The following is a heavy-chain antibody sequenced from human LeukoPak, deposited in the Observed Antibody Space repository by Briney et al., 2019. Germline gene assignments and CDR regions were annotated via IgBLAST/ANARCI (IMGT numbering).Heavy chain of an antibody. CDR2: ISSSSSYI. V-gene: IGHV3-21*04. CDR1: GFTFSSYS. CDR3: AKDLDGSGMYGGTDS. D-gene: IGHD6-19*01. Sequence: PGGSLRLSCAASGFTFSSYSMNWVRQAPGKGLEWVSSISSSSSYISYADSLEGRFTIYSDNSKNTLSLQMSSLRAEDTAVYYCAKDLDGSGMYGGTDSWGQGTPVTVSS. J-gene: IGHJ4*02.